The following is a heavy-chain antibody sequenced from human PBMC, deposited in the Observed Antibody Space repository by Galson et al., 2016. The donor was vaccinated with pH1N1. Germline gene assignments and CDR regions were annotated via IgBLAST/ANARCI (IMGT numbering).Heavy chain of an antibody. CDR1: GFIFSDYS. D-gene: IGHD4-17*01. CDR3: ARRAYGDAFDS. CDR2: ISTGRRVV. J-gene: IGHJ4*02. Sequence: SLRLSCAASGFIFSDYSFIWVRQAPGKGLEWLSYISTGRRVVQYADSVKGRLTISRDNAQRSVYLQINSLRIEDTAVYHWARRAYGDAFDSWGRGTLVAVSS. V-gene: IGHV3-48*04.